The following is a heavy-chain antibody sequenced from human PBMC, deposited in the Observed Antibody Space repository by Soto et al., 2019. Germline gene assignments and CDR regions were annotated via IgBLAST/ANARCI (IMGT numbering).Heavy chain of an antibody. CDR3: ARSLEGTTVTNWFDP. J-gene: IGHJ5*02. D-gene: IGHD4-17*01. CDR2: ITHVFGTA. CDR1: ADTFNSYS. V-gene: IGHV1-69*01. Sequence: QVQLVQSGAEVKKPGSSVKVSCKASADTFNSYSLSWLRQAPGQRLEWMGGITHVFGTADYAQSFEDRLTRTADDSTSTVYMGLSSLRSDDTAVYYWARSLEGTTVTNWFDPWGQGARVTVSS.